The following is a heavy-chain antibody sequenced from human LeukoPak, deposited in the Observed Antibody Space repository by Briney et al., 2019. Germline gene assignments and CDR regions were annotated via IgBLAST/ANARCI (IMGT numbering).Heavy chain of an antibody. D-gene: IGHD3-10*01. V-gene: IGHV3-21*01. J-gene: IGHJ4*02. CDR1: GFTFSSYS. CDR3: ARDWHYGSGSYYYYFDY. Sequence: PGGSLRLSCAASGFTFSSYSMNWVRQAPGKGLEWVSSISSSSSYIYYADSVKGRFTISRDNAKNSLYLQMNSLRAEDTAVYYCARDWHYGSGSYYYYFDYWGQGTLVTVSS. CDR2: ISSSSSYI.